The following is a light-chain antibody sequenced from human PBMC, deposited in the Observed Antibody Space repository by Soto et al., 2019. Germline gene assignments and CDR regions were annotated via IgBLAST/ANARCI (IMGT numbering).Light chain of an antibody. J-gene: IGKJ4*01. CDR2: ATS. V-gene: IGKV1-39*01. CDR3: QQRVSSPLT. Sequence: DIQMTQSPSSLSASVGDRVTITCRPSQNIGKFLNWYPQRPGKAPTALIHATSTMQSGVSSRFSRSRSDTDVTLTSTSLRPEDFATDFCQQRVSSPLTFGGGTKVEL. CDR1: QNIGKF.